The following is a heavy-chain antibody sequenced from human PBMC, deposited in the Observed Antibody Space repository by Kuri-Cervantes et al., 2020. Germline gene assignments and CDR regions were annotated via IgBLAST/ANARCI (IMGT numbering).Heavy chain of an antibody. CDR1: GGSISSSSYY. Sequence: SETLSLTCTVSGGSISSSSYYWGWIRQPPGKGLEWIGSIYYSGSTYYNPSLKSRVTISVDTSKNQFSLKLSSVTAAGTAVYYCARDPFTYYDFWSGYYTGAFDIWGQGTMVTVSS. V-gene: IGHV4-39*07. CDR3: ARDPFTYYDFWSGYYTGAFDI. CDR2: IYYSGST. J-gene: IGHJ3*02. D-gene: IGHD3-3*01.